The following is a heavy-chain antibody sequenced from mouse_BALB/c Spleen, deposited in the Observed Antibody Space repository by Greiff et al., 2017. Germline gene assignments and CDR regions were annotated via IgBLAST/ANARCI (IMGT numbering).Heavy chain of an antibody. J-gene: IGHJ4*01. CDR2: ISNGGGST. CDR1: GFTFSSYT. CDR3: ARRGGNYAMDY. V-gene: IGHV5-12-2*01. Sequence: EVKVVESGGGLVQPGGSLKLSCAASGFTFSSYTMSWVRQTPEKRLEWVAYISNGGGSTYYPDTVKGRFTISRDNAKNTLYLQMSSLKSEDTAMYYCARRGGNYAMDYWGQGTSVTVSA.